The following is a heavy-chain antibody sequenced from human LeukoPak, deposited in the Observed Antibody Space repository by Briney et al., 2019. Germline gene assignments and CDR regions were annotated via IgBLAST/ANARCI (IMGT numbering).Heavy chain of an antibody. V-gene: IGHV3-11*01. Sequence: GGSLRLSCAASGFTFSDYYMSWIRQAPGKGLEWVSYISSSGSTIYYADSVKDRFTISRDNAKNSLYLQMNSLRAEDTAVYYRARDWSIAAAGTVDYWGQGTLVTVSS. J-gene: IGHJ4*02. D-gene: IGHD6-13*01. CDR2: ISSSGSTI. CDR1: GFTFSDYY. CDR3: ARDWSIAAAGTVDY.